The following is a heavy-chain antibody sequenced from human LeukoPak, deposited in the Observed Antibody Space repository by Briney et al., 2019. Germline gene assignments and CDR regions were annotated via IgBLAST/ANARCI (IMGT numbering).Heavy chain of an antibody. D-gene: IGHD3-16*01. Sequence: GGSLRLSCAAFGFTISSYSMNWVRQAPGKGLEWVSSISSSSSYIYYADSVKGRFTISRDNAKNSLYLQMNSLRAEDTAVYYCARASTVGDDAFDIWGQGTMVTVSS. CDR2: ISSSSSYI. CDR1: GFTISSYS. CDR3: ARASTVGDDAFDI. V-gene: IGHV3-21*01. J-gene: IGHJ3*02.